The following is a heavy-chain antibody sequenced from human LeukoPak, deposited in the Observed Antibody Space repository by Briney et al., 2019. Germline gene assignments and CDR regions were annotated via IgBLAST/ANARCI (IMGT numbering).Heavy chain of an antibody. CDR3: ARYSSRSFYFDY. CDR2: ISYDGSNK. Sequence: GGSLRLSCAASGFTFSSYAMHWVRQAPGKGLEWVAVISYDGSNKYYADSVKGRFTISRDNSKNTLYLQMNSLRAADTAVYYCARYSSRSFYFDYWGQGTLVTVSS. V-gene: IGHV3-30-3*01. CDR1: GFTFSSYA. J-gene: IGHJ4*02. D-gene: IGHD2-2*01.